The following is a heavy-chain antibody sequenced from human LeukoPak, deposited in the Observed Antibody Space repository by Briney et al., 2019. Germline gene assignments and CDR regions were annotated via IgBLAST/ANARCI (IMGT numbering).Heavy chain of an antibody. J-gene: IGHJ4*02. D-gene: IGHD5-12*01. Sequence: GGSLRLSCTVSGFTFKDYWMTWVRQAPGEGLEWVANIRHDGTETYYGDSVKGRFTISRDNSNNTLYLQMNSLKSEDTAVYFCAREGYSGYDSMDYWGQGTLVIVSS. CDR3: AREGYSGYDSMDY. CDR2: IRHDGTET. V-gene: IGHV3-7*01. CDR1: GFTFKDYW.